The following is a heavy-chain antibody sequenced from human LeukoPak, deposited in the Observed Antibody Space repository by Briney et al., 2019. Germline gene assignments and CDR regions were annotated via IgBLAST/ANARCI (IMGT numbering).Heavy chain of an antibody. D-gene: IGHD3-10*01. V-gene: IGHV3-23*01. CDR3: TIDHILSSGSYYNPSWFDP. CDR1: GFIFSSHG. Sequence: PGGSLRLSCAASGFIFSSHGMNWVRQAPGKGLEWVSGISPSGDITYYADSVKGRFTISRDNSKNTVYLQMDSLRFEDAAVYYCTIDHILSSGSYYNPSWFDPWGQGTLVTVSS. CDR2: ISPSGDIT. J-gene: IGHJ5*02.